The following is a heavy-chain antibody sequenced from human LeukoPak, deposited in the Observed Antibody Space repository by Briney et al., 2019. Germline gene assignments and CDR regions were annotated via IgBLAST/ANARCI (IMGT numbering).Heavy chain of an antibody. J-gene: IGHJ4*02. V-gene: IGHV3-30*04. Sequence: GGSLRLSCAASGFTFSSYAMHWVRQAPGKGLEWVAVISYDGSNKYYADSVKGRFTISRDNSKNTLYLQMNSLRAEDTAVYYCARGSSWYSTFLDYWGQGTLVTVSS. CDR2: ISYDGSNK. D-gene: IGHD6-13*01. CDR1: GFTFSSYA. CDR3: ARGSSWYSTFLDY.